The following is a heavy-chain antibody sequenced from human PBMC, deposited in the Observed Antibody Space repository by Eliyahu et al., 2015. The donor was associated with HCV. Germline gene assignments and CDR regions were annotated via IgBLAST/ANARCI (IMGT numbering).Heavy chain of an antibody. V-gene: IGHV3-33*01. CDR3: ARGPDYYGSGSYIPG. D-gene: IGHD3-10*01. CDR2: IWYDGSNK. Sequence: QVQLVESGGGVVQPGRSLRLSCAASGFTFSSYGMHWVRQAPGKGLKWVAVIWYDGSNKYYADSVKGRFTISRDNSKNTLYLQMNSLRAEDTAVYYCARGPDYYGSGSYIPGWGQGTLVTVSS. J-gene: IGHJ4*02. CDR1: GFTFSSYG.